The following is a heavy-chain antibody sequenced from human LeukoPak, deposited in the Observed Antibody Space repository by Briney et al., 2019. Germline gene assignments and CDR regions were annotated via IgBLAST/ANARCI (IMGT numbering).Heavy chain of an antibody. V-gene: IGHV3-21*01. Sequence: GGSLRLSCEASGFTFSDYSMNWVRQAPGQGLAWVASITSAGGYTYYADSVQGRFTISRDNAQNSLFLQMNSLRAEDTAVYFCATSGGFVLPNAIIGNWYMDVWGRGTTVTVSS. D-gene: IGHD2-2*01. CDR1: GFTFSDYS. CDR2: ITSAGGYT. J-gene: IGHJ6*03. CDR3: ATSGGFVLPNAIIGNWYMDV.